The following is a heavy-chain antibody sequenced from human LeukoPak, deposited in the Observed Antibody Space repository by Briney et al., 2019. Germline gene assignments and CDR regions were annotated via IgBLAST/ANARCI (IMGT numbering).Heavy chain of an antibody. CDR2: IYYSGST. V-gene: IGHV4-59*01. Sequence: SETLSLTCTVSGGSISSYYWSWIRQPPGKELEWIGYIYYSGSTNYNPSLKSRVTISVDTSKNQFSLKLSSVTAADTAVYYCAREGLYGSGSYPHDAFDIWGQGTMVTVSS. J-gene: IGHJ3*02. CDR1: GGSISSYY. D-gene: IGHD3-10*01. CDR3: AREGLYGSGSYPHDAFDI.